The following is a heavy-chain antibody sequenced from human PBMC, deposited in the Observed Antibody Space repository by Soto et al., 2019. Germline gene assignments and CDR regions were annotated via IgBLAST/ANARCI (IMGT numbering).Heavy chain of an antibody. CDR1: GGSISSSSYY. D-gene: IGHD4-17*01. CDR3: ARHDYGDYRFDNWYFDL. CDR2: IYYSGST. J-gene: IGHJ2*01. Sequence: QLQLQESGPGLVKPSETLSLTCTVSGGSISSSSYYWGWIRQPPGKGLEWIGSIYYSGSTYYNPSLKSRVTISVDTSKNQFSLKLSSVTAADTAVYYCARHDYGDYRFDNWYFDLWGRGTLVTVSS. V-gene: IGHV4-39*01.